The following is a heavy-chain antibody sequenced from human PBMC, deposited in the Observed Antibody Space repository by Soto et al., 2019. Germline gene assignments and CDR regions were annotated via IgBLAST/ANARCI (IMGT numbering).Heavy chain of an antibody. Sequence: SETLSLTCAVYGGSFSGYYWSWIRQPPGKGLEWIGEINHSGSTNYNPSLKSRVTISVDTSKNQFSLKLSSVTAADTAVYYCARGRPYSSSWYYNYCYGMDGWGQGTTVTVSS. CDR2: INHSGST. CDR3: ARGRPYSSSWYYNYCYGMDG. V-gene: IGHV4-34*01. D-gene: IGHD6-13*01. J-gene: IGHJ6*02. CDR1: GGSFSGYY.